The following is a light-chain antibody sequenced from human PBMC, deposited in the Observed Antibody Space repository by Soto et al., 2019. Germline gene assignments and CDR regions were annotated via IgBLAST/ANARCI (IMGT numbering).Light chain of an antibody. CDR3: QSNYILPWT. V-gene: IGKV1-39*01. Sequence: DIQLTQSPSSVSASVGNSVTITCRTSQYISNYLNWYQHKVGKAPQILIYSASTLQVGVPSRSSGSGSGTEFTLTISSLKHDDYASYYCQSNYILPWTFGQGTKVDIK. CDR1: QYISNY. CDR2: SAS. J-gene: IGKJ1*01.